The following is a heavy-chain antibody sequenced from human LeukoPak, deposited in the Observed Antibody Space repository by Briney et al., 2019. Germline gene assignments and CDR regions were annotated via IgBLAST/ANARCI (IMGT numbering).Heavy chain of an antibody. D-gene: IGHD2-15*01. Sequence: PSETLSLTCAVCGGSFSGYYWSWIRQPPGKGLEWIGEINHSGSTNYNPSLKSRVTISVDPSKPQFSLKLSSVTAADTAVYYCARGGNIVVVVAATEPIDYWGQGTLVTVSS. CDR1: GGSFSGYY. CDR3: ARGGNIVVVVAATEPIDY. J-gene: IGHJ4*02. V-gene: IGHV4-34*01. CDR2: INHSGST.